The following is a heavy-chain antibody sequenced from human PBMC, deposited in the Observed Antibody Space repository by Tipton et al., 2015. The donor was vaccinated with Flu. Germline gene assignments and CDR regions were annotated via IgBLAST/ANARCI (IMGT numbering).Heavy chain of an antibody. D-gene: IGHD6-19*01. J-gene: IGHJ4*02. CDR1: GDSVGSDY. CDR3: AKVIPELVAGLDS. Sequence: LSLTCSVSGDSVGSDYFWGWIRQSPGKGLEWVANINQGGSEKYYVDSVKGRFTISRDNSKNILYLQMNSLRADDTAVYSCAKVIPELVAGLDSWGQGTLVTVSS. V-gene: IGHV3-7*03. CDR2: INQGGSEK.